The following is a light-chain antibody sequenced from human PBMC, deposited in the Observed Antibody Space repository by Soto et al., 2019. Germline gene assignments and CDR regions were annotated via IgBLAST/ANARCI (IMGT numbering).Light chain of an antibody. CDR1: QTVGSW. Sequence: DIQMTQSPSTLSASVGDRVTITCRATQTVGSWLAWYQQKPGKAPKLLIYDDSSLQSGVPSRFSGSGSGTEFTLTISGLQPDDFATYYCQQYNNYSNNFGQGTKVDIK. J-gene: IGKJ1*01. CDR3: QQYNNYSNN. V-gene: IGKV1-5*01. CDR2: DDS.